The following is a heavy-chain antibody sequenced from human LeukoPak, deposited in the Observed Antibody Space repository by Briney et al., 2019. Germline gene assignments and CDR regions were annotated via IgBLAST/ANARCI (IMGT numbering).Heavy chain of an antibody. CDR1: GFTFSSYS. D-gene: IGHD1-26*01. CDR2: ISSSSSYI. J-gene: IGHJ3*02. V-gene: IGHV3-21*01. CDR3: ARAEVGATWDTYAFDI. Sequence: PGGSLRLSCAASGFTFSSYSMNWVRQAPGEGLEWVSSISSSSSYIYYADSVKGRFTISRDNAKNSLYLQMNSLRAEDTAVYYCARAEVGATWDTYAFDIWGQGTMVTVSS.